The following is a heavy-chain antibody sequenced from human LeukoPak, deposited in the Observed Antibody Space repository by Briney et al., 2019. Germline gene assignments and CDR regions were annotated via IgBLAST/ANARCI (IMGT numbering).Heavy chain of an antibody. CDR1: GGSFSGYY. Sequence: SETLSLTCAVYGGSFSGYYWSWIRQPPGKGLEWIGGINHSGSTNYNPSLKSRVTISVDTSKNQFSLKLSSVTAADTAVYYCASRLRFFPLDYWGQGTLVTVSS. J-gene: IGHJ4*02. D-gene: IGHD3-3*01. CDR3: ASRLRFFPLDY. CDR2: INHSGST. V-gene: IGHV4-34*01.